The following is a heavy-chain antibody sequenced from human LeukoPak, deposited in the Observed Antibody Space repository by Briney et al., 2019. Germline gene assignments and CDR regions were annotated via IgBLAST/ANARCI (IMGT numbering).Heavy chain of an antibody. Sequence: GGSLRLSCAASGFTFSSYGMHWVRQAPGKGLEWVAVISYDGSNKYYADSVKGRFTISRDNSKNTLYLQMNSLRAEDTAVYYCAKDRPGDYYDSSGLDYWGQGTLATVSS. CDR3: AKDRPGDYYDSSGLDY. J-gene: IGHJ4*02. CDR1: GFTFSSYG. V-gene: IGHV3-30*18. D-gene: IGHD3-22*01. CDR2: ISYDGSNK.